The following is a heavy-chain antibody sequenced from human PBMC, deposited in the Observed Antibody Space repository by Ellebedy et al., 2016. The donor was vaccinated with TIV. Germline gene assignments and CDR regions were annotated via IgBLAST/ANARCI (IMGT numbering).Heavy chain of an antibody. CDR1: GGTFSSYT. J-gene: IGHJ5*02. Sequence: ASVKVSXXASGGTFSSYTISWVRQAPGQGLEWMGGIIPIFGTANYAQKFQDGVTITADESTRTAYMELSSLRSEDTAVYYCARDFLRAPDGSESYNNWFDPWGQGTLVTVSS. V-gene: IGHV1-69*13. CDR2: IIPIFGTA. D-gene: IGHD3-10*01. CDR3: ARDFLRAPDGSESYNNWFDP.